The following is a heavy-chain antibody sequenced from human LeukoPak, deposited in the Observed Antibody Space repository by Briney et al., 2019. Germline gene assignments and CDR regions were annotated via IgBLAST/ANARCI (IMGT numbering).Heavy chain of an antibody. CDR1: GFTFSSYW. CDR3: AKDANDDSSGYPDY. CDR2: IKQDGSEK. J-gene: IGHJ4*02. D-gene: IGHD3-22*01. Sequence: PGGSLRLSCAASGFTFSSYWMSWVRQAPGKGLEWVANIKQDGSEKYYVDSVKGRFTISRDNAKNSLYLQMNRLRAEDTALYYCAKDANDDSSGYPDYWGQGTLVTVSS. V-gene: IGHV3-7*03.